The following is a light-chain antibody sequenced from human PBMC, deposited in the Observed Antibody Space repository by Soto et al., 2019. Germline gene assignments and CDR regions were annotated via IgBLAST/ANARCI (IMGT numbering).Light chain of an antibody. J-gene: IGLJ2*01. CDR2: EVS. Sequence: QSALTQPASVSGSPGQSITISCTGTSSDVGGYNYVSWYQQHPGKAPKLMIYEVSNRPSGVSTRFSGSKSGNTASLTISGLLAEDEADYYCSSYTSSGTQVFGGGTKLTVL. V-gene: IGLV2-14*01. CDR1: SSDVGGYNY. CDR3: SSYTSSGTQV.